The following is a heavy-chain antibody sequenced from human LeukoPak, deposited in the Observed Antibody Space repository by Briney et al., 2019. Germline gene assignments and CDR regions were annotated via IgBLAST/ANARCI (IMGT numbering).Heavy chain of an antibody. CDR1: GFTFSNYA. CDR3: ARAQVGALLDYYFDY. J-gene: IGHJ4*02. Sequence: PGRSLRLSCAASGFTFSNYARHWVRQAPGKGLEWVAVISYDGTNKNYADSVKGRFTISRDNSKNTLYLQMSSLRPEDTAFYYCARAQVGALLDYYFDYWGQGALVTVSS. D-gene: IGHD1-26*01. CDR2: ISYDGTNK. V-gene: IGHV3-30*04.